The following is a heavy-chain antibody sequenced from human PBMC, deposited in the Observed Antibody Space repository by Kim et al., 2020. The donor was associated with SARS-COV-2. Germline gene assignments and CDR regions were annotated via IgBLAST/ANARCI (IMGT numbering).Heavy chain of an antibody. D-gene: IGHD6-13*01. CDR3: ARVGVRSSSWYEGALPSYGMDV. J-gene: IGHJ6*02. V-gene: IGHV4-61*02. CDR2: IYTSGST. CDR1: GGSISSGSYY. Sequence: SETLSLTCTVSGGSISSGSYYWSWIRQPAGKGLEWIGRIYTSGSTNYNPSLKSRVTISVDTSKNQFSLKLSSVTAADTAVYYCARVGVRSSSWYEGALPSYGMDVWGQGTTVTVSS.